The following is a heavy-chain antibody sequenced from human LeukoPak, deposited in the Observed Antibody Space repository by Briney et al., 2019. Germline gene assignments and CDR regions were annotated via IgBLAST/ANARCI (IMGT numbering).Heavy chain of an antibody. CDR1: GYTFTGYY. CDR3: ARVPVWFGEHYYYYYYMDV. D-gene: IGHD3-10*01. V-gene: IGHV1-8*02. J-gene: IGHJ6*03. CDR2: MNPNSGNT. Sequence: ASVKVSCKASGYTFTGYYMHWVRQATGQGLEWMGWMNPNSGNTGYAQKFQGRVTMTRNTSISTAYMELSSLRSEDTAVYYCARVPVWFGEHYYYYYYMDVWGKGTTVTISS.